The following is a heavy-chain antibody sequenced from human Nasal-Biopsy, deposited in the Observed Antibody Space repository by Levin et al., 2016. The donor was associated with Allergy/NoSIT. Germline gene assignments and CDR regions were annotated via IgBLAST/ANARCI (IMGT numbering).Heavy chain of an antibody. D-gene: IGHD3-22*01. CDR3: AKDRHYNDYHFDN. Sequence: GGSLRLSCAASGFTFSSYGMNWVRQAPGKGLEWVSTISGRGDDTYYADSVRGRFTISRDNSKNTLYLQMNSLRAADTAIYYCAKDRHYNDYHFDNWGQGTQVSVSS. V-gene: IGHV3-23*01. CDR2: ISGRGDDT. J-gene: IGHJ4*02. CDR1: GFTFSSYG.